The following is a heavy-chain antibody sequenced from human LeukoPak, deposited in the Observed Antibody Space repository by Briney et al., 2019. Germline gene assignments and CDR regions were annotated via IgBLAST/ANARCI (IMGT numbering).Heavy chain of an antibody. CDR1: GFTFSSYA. Sequence: PGGSLRLSCAASGFTFSSYAMHWVRQAPGKGLEWVSVISYDGSNKYYADSVKGRFTISRDNSKNTLYLQMNSLRAEDTAVYYCAKDLAVEMATIGAFDIWGQGTMVTVSS. CDR3: AKDLAVEMATIGAFDI. D-gene: IGHD5-24*01. V-gene: IGHV3-30-3*01. CDR2: ISYDGSNK. J-gene: IGHJ3*02.